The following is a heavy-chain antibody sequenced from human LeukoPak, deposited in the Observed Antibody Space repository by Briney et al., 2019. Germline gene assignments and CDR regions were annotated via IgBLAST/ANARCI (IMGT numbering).Heavy chain of an antibody. V-gene: IGHV1-46*01. CDR2: INPSGGST. Sequence: ASVKVSCKASGYTFTSYYMHWVRQAPGQGLEWMGIINPSGGSTSYAQKSQGRVTMTRDTSTSTVYMELSSLRSEDTAVYYCARSVVPAAIRNYYYGMDVWGQGTTVTVSS. D-gene: IGHD2-2*02. CDR1: GYTFTSYY. CDR3: ARSVVPAAIRNYYYGMDV. J-gene: IGHJ6*02.